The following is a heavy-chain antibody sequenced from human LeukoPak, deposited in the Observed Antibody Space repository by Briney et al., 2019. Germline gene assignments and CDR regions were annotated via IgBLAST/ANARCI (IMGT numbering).Heavy chain of an antibody. V-gene: IGHV3-9*01. CDR1: GFTFDDYA. CDR3: ARKTTVTTAGAFDI. Sequence: PGRSLRLSCAASGFTFDDYAMHWVRQAPGKGLEWVSGISWNSGSIGYADSVRGRFTISRDNAKNSLYLQMNSLRAEDTALYYCARKTTVTTAGAFDIWGQGTMVTVSS. J-gene: IGHJ3*02. D-gene: IGHD4-17*01. CDR2: ISWNSGSI.